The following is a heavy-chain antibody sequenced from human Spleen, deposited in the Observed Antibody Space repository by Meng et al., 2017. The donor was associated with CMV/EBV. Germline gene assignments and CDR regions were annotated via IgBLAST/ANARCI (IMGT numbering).Heavy chain of an antibody. V-gene: IGHV3-23*01. CDR3: AKIKIAPIEGNYFDY. J-gene: IGHJ4*02. Sequence: GESLKISCAASGFTFSTYAMSWVRQAPGKGLEWVSAMSGSGNYRNYADSVKGRFTISRDNSKNTLYLQMNSLRAEDTAVYYCAKIKIAPIEGNYFDYWGQGTLVTVSS. CDR1: GFTFSTYA. D-gene: IGHD6-13*01. CDR2: MSGSGNYR.